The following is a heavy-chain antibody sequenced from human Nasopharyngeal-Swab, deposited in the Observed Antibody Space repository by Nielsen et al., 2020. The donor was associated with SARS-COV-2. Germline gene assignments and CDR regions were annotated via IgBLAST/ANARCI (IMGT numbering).Heavy chain of an antibody. J-gene: IGHJ4*02. Sequence: GESLKISCAASGFTFSNYWVHWVRQVPGKGLVWVSRISADGSSTGYAESVRGRFTTSRDNAKDTLYLQMNSLRVEDTAVYYCARGYSTSGTNWGQGTLVTVTS. CDR2: ISADGSST. CDR1: GFTFSNYW. V-gene: IGHV3-74*01. D-gene: IGHD6-13*01. CDR3: ARGYSTSGTN.